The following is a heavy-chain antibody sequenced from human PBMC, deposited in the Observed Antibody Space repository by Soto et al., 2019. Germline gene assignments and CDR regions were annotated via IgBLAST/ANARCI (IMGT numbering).Heavy chain of an antibody. CDR1: GFTFSSYA. Sequence: EVQLLESGGGLVQPGGSLRLSCAASGFTFSSYAMSWVRQAPGKGLEWVSAISGSGGSTYYADSVKGRFTISRDNSKNTLYLQMNRLRAEDTAVYYCAKDPTYDILTGYYPYGMDVWGQGTTVTVSS. V-gene: IGHV3-23*01. CDR2: ISGSGGST. D-gene: IGHD3-9*01. J-gene: IGHJ6*02. CDR3: AKDPTYDILTGYYPYGMDV.